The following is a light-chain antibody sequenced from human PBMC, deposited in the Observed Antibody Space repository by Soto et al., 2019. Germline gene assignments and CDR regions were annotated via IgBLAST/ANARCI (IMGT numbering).Light chain of an antibody. J-gene: IGKJ5*01. CDR2: DAS. CDR1: QSVSSNS. CDR3: QQRAGSST. V-gene: IGKV3D-20*02. Sequence: VLTQSPGPLSLSPGERATLSCRASQSVSSNSLAWYQQKPGQAPRLLIYDASRRVTGIPARFSGSGSGTGFTLTLSSLEPEDFAVYYCQQRAGSSTFGQGTRLEIK.